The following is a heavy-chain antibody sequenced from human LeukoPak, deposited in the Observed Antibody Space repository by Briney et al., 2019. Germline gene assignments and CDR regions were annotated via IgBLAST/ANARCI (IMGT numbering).Heavy chain of an antibody. Sequence: GGSLRLSCAASGFTFSSYEMNWVRQAPGKGLEWVSYISSSGSTIYYADSVKGRFTISRDNAKNSLYLQMNSLRAEDTAVYYCAKMGSPSYGPDYFDYWGQGTLVTVSS. CDR3: AKMGSPSYGPDYFDY. D-gene: IGHD5-18*01. J-gene: IGHJ4*02. CDR2: ISSSGSTI. CDR1: GFTFSSYE. V-gene: IGHV3-48*03.